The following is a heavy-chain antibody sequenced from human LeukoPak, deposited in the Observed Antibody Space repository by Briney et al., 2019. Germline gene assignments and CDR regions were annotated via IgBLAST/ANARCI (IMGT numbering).Heavy chain of an antibody. CDR1: GFTFSSYA. CDR2: ISYDGSNK. D-gene: IGHD5-24*01. V-gene: IGHV3-30-3*01. CDR3: ARDEGRDGYNFDY. Sequence: GRSLRLSCAASGFTFSSYAMHWVRQAPGKGLEWAAVISYDGSNKYYADSVKGRFTISRDNSKNTLYLQMNSLRAEDTAVYYCARDEGRDGYNFDYWGQGTLVTVSS. J-gene: IGHJ4*02.